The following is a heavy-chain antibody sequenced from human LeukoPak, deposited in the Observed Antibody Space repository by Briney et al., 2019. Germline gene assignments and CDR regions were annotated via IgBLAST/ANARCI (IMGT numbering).Heavy chain of an antibody. CDR3: ARASTVLLGGTWFDP. V-gene: IGHV1-46*01. D-gene: IGHD1-1*01. J-gene: IGHJ5*02. CDR1: GYTFTNYY. Sequence: ASVKVSCKASGYTFTNYYMHWVRQAPGQGLEWMGIINPSGGSTRYAQKFQGRITLTRDTSTSTVYMELSSLRPEDTAVYYCARASTVLLGGTWFDPWGQGTLVTVSS. CDR2: INPSGGST.